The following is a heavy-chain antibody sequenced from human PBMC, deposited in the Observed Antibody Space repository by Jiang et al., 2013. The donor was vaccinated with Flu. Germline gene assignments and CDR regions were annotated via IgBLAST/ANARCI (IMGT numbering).Heavy chain of an antibody. J-gene: IGHJ6*02. V-gene: IGHV3-30*18. CDR3: AKDVGDGYFNRDLGYSYSGMDV. D-gene: IGHD5-24*01. CDR2: ISYDGTNK. CDR1: FSSHG. Sequence: FSSHGVHSGPPGSRQGAGVVAAISYDGTNKHYGDSVKGRFTISRDNSKNTVYLQMNSLRAEDTAVYYCAKDVGDGYFNRDLGYSYSGMDVWGQGTTVTVSS.